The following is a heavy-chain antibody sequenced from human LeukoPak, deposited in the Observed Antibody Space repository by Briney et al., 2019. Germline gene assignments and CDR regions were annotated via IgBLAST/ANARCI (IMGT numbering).Heavy chain of an antibody. CDR3: ARVSPYYYGSGTSAFDI. J-gene: IGHJ3*02. Sequence: ASVKVSCKASGYTFTSYGISWVRQAPGQGLEWMGWISAYNGNTNYAQKLQGRVTMTTDTSTSTAYMEPRSLRSDDTAVYYCARVSPYYYGSGTSAFDIWGQGTMVTVSS. CDR1: GYTFTSYG. D-gene: IGHD3-10*01. CDR2: ISAYNGNT. V-gene: IGHV1-18*01.